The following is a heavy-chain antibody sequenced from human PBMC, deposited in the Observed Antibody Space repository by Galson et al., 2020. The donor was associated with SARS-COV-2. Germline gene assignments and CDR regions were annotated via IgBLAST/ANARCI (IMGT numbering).Heavy chain of an antibody. D-gene: IGHD3-9*01. V-gene: IGHV1-2*02. Sequence: ASVKVSCKASGYTFTDYYIHCVRQAPGQGLAWMGWINPKSGGTNYAQKFEGRVTMTRDTSITTAYMELSRLRADDTAVYYCARLRDYDVLTGYIVDVWGQGTMVTVSS. CDR3: ARLRDYDVLTGYIVDV. J-gene: IGHJ6*02. CDR2: INPKSGGT. CDR1: GYTFTDYY.